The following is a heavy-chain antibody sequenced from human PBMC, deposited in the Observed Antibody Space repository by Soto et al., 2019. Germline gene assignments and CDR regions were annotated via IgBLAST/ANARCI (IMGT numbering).Heavy chain of an antibody. Sequence: ASVKVSCKASGYTFTSYGISWVRQAPGQGLEWMGWISAYNGNTNYAQKLQGRVTMTTDTSTSTAYMELRSLRSDDTAVYYCARGRIRGVIITNWFDPWGQGTLVTVSS. D-gene: IGHD3-10*01. J-gene: IGHJ5*02. CDR3: ARGRIRGVIITNWFDP. CDR1: GYTFTSYG. V-gene: IGHV1-18*01. CDR2: ISAYNGNT.